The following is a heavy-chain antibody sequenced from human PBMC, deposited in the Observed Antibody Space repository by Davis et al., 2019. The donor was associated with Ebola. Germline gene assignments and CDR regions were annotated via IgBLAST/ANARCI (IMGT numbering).Heavy chain of an antibody. CDR2: IYYSGST. CDR3: AGYSSSSSDLYYYYGMDV. CDR1: SGSFSGYY. Sequence: MPSETLSLTCAVYSGSFSGYYWSWIRQHPGKGLEWIGYIYYSGSTYYNPSLKSRVTISVDTSKNQFSLKLSSVTAADTAVYYCAGYSSSSSDLYYYYGMDVWGQGTTVTVSS. D-gene: IGHD6-6*01. V-gene: IGHV4-31*11. J-gene: IGHJ6*02.